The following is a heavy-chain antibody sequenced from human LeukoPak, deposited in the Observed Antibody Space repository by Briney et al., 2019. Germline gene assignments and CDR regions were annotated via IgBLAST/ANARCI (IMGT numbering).Heavy chain of an antibody. CDR2: IIPIFGTA. CDR3: AHAKYSGYEDYYYYYMDV. D-gene: IGHD5-12*01. Sequence: SVKVSCKASGGTFSSYAISWVRQAPGQGLEWMGGIIPIFGTANYAQKFQGRVTITADKSTSTAYMELSSLRFEDTAVYYCAHAKYSGYEDYYYYYMDVWGKGTTVTVSS. V-gene: IGHV1-69*06. CDR1: GGTFSSYA. J-gene: IGHJ6*03.